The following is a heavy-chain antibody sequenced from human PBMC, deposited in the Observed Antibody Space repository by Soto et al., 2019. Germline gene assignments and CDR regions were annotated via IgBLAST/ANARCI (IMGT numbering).Heavy chain of an antibody. V-gene: IGHV1-69*01. D-gene: IGHD6-6*01. Sequence: QVHLVQSGTEVKKPGSSVRVSCKASAGTFSTYAIAWVRQVPGQGLEWMGEFVSTFHKTNYAQGFQGRVTLTADDSTSTAYMELSSLTSKDTAVYYCARAWVRSSALTLSLDSWGQGTLVSVS. CDR2: FVSTFHKT. J-gene: IGHJ4*02. CDR3: ARAWVRSSALTLSLDS. CDR1: AGTFSTYA.